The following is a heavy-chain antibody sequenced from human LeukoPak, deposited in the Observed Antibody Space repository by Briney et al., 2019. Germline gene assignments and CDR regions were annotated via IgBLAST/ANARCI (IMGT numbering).Heavy chain of an antibody. J-gene: IGHJ4*02. CDR3: TTFPSTVTNDY. D-gene: IGHD4-17*01. V-gene: IGHV3-15*01. Sequence: PRGSPRLSPAASGFTPTDARVFSVPHTPQKGLEWLGRIKSAIHGGTTNYAAPVKGTFTISRHESKNTVYLQMNSLRADDTAVYYCTTFPSTVTNDYWGEGTLVTVSS. CDR1: GFTPTDAR. CDR2: IKSAIHGGTT.